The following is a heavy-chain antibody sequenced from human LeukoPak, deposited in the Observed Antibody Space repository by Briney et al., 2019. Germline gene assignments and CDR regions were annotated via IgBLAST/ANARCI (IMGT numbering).Heavy chain of an antibody. V-gene: IGHV4-61*01. CDR2: IYYSGST. Sequence: SETLSLTCTVSGGSVSSGSYYWSWIRQPPGKGLEWIGYIYYSGSTNYNPSLKSRVTISVDTSKNQFSLKLSSVTAADTAVYYSAGQPGPDDYGDYYHYGMDVWGQGTTVTVYS. D-gene: IGHD4-17*01. J-gene: IGHJ6*02. CDR3: AGQPGPDDYGDYYHYGMDV. CDR1: GGSVSSGSYY.